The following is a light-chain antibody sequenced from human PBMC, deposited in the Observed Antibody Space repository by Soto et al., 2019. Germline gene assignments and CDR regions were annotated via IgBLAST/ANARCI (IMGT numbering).Light chain of an antibody. CDR2: GAS. J-gene: IGKJ2*01. CDR1: QSVSSY. CDR3: QHRGRWPRT. V-gene: IGKV3-11*01. Sequence: EIVLTQSPATLSLSPGERATLSYRASQSVSSYLAWYQQKPGQAPRLLIYGASNRATGIPARFSGSGSGTDFTLTISSLEPEDFAVYYCQHRGRWPRTFGQGTKLESK.